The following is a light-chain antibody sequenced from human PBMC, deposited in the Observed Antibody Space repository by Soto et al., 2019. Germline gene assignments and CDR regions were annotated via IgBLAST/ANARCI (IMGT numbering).Light chain of an antibody. V-gene: IGLV1-51*01. Sequence: QAVVTQPPSVSAAPGQTVTISCSGSTSDIGSNYVSWYQQLPGTAPKLLIYENHNRPAGIPDRFSGSKSGTSATLGITGLQTGDEADYYCGSWDSSLSIGVFGGGTKLTVL. CDR3: GSWDSSLSIGV. CDR1: TSDIGSNY. J-gene: IGLJ2*01. CDR2: ENH.